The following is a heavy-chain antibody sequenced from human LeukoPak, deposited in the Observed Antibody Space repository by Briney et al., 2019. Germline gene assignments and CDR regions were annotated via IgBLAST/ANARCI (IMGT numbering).Heavy chain of an antibody. Sequence: SETLSLTCTVSGGSISSYYWSWIRQPPGKGLEWIGYIHYSGSTNYNPSLKSRVTISADTSKNQFSLKLNSVTAADTAVYYCARAHYDFWSGCFMTVDYWGQGTLVTVSS. CDR1: GGSISSYY. V-gene: IGHV4-59*01. D-gene: IGHD3-3*01. CDR3: ARAHYDFWSGCFMTVDY. J-gene: IGHJ4*02. CDR2: IHYSGST.